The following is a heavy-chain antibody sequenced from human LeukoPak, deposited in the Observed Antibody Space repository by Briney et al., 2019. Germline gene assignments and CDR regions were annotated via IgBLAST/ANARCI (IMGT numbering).Heavy chain of an antibody. V-gene: IGHV3-23*01. Sequence: PGGSLRLSCAASGFTFSSYAMSWVRQAPGKGLEWVSAISGSGGSTYYADSVKGRFTISRDNSKHTLYLQMNSLRAEDTAVYYCAKDLVPAAESLTFDYWGQGTLVTVSS. D-gene: IGHD2-2*01. CDR2: ISGSGGST. CDR1: GFTFSSYA. J-gene: IGHJ4*02. CDR3: AKDLVPAAESLTFDY.